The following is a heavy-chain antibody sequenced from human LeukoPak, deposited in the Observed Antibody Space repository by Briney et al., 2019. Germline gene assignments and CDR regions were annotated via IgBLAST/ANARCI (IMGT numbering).Heavy chain of an antibody. V-gene: IGHV3-20*04. J-gene: IGHJ4*02. D-gene: IGHD1-26*01. Sequence: GGTLRLSCAASGFTFSSYGMSWVRQAPGKGLEWVSGINWNGGSTGYADSVKGRFTISRDNAKNSLYLQMNSLRAEDTALYYCARDDNISGSYPDYWGQGTLVTVSS. CDR1: GFTFSSYG. CDR3: ARDDNISGSYPDY. CDR2: INWNGGST.